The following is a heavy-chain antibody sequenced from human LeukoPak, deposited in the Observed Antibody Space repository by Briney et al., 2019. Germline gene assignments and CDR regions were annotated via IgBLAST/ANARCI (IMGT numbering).Heavy chain of an antibody. Sequence: GGSLRLSCAASGFTFSTYWMHWVRQAPGKGLVWVSRVKTDGSDTNYADSVKGRFTIFRDNAKNTLYLQMDSLRAEDTAIYYCARLRVLATSTSGFDYWGQGTLVTVSS. D-gene: IGHD5-12*01. V-gene: IGHV3-74*01. CDR1: GFTFSTYW. CDR3: ARLRVLATSTSGFDY. CDR2: VKTDGSDT. J-gene: IGHJ4*02.